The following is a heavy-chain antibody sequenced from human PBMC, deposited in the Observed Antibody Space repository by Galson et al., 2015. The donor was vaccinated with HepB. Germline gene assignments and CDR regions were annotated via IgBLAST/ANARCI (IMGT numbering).Heavy chain of an antibody. D-gene: IGHD5-24*01. Sequence: SLRLSCAASGFTFSSYSMNWVRLAPGKGLEWISYITPTGTTTHYADSVKGRFTISRDNARNSLHLQMNSLRAEDTAVYYCAPLTSRRGGYNVDYWGQGTLVPVSS. CDR1: GFTFSSYS. V-gene: IGHV3-48*01. J-gene: IGHJ4*02. CDR2: ITPTGTTT. CDR3: APLTSRRGGYNVDY.